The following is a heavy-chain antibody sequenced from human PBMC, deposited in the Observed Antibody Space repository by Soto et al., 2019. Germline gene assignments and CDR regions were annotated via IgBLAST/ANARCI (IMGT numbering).Heavy chain of an antibody. V-gene: IGHV3-43*01. CDR1: GFTFDDYT. J-gene: IGHJ6*02. Sequence: EVQLVESGGVVVQPGGSLRLSCAASGFTFDDYTMHWVRQAPGKGLEWVSLISWDGGSTYYADSVKGRFTISRDNSKNSLYLQMNSLRTEDTALYYCAKDITGGSGRHYYYYGMDVWGQGPTVTVSS. D-gene: IGHD3-10*01. CDR2: ISWDGGST. CDR3: AKDITGGSGRHYYYYGMDV.